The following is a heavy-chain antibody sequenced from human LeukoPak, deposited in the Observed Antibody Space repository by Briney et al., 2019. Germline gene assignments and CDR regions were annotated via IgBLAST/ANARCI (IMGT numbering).Heavy chain of an antibody. V-gene: IGHV4-38-2*02. D-gene: IGHD5-18*01. CDR1: GYSISSGYY. Sequence: SETLSLTCTVSGYSISSGYYWGWIRQPPGKGLEWIGSIYHSGSTYYNPSLKSRVTISVDTSKNQFSLKLSSVTAADTAVYYCARRVDTAPYYYYMDVWGKGTTVTVSS. CDR2: IYHSGST. CDR3: ARRVDTAPYYYYMDV. J-gene: IGHJ6*03.